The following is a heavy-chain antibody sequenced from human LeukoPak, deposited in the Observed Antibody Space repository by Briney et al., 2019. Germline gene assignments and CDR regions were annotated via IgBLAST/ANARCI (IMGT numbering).Heavy chain of an antibody. V-gene: IGHV1-69*06. CDR2: IIPIFGTA. D-gene: IGHD3-10*01. CDR1: GGTFSNYA. CDR3: ARGYYYGSGSDYYYYYYMDV. Sequence: SVKVSCKASGGTFSNYAISWVRQAPGQGLEWMGGIIPIFGTANYAQKFRGRVTITADKSTRTAYMELSSLRSEDTAVYYCARGYYYGSGSDYYYYYYMDVWGKGTTVTVSS. J-gene: IGHJ6*03.